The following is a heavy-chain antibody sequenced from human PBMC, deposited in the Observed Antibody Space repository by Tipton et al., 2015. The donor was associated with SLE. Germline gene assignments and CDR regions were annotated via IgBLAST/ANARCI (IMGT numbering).Heavy chain of an antibody. D-gene: IGHD2-15*01. CDR3: ARDIGAFDI. CDR1: GFTFSAYF. Sequence: SLRLSCAASGFTFSAYFMTWVRQAPGKGLEWLSYISPGGSDKYYPDSVRGRITISRDNAKNSLYLQINSLRAEDTAVYYCARDIGAFDIWGQGTMVTVSS. CDR2: ISPGGSDK. J-gene: IGHJ3*02. V-gene: IGHV3-11*04.